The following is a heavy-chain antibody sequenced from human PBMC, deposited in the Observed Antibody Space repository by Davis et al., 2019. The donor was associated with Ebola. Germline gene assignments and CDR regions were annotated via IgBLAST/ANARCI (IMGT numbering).Heavy chain of an antibody. CDR3: ARGAQWLGMPFDY. CDR2: ISVYNGNT. Sequence: ASAKVSCNASAYTFTSYGISWVRQAPGQGPEWMGWISVYNGNTHYIQKFQGRVTMTTDTSTSTAYMELRDLRSDDTALYYCARGAQWLGMPFDYWGQGTLVTVSS. CDR1: AYTFTSYG. J-gene: IGHJ4*02. V-gene: IGHV1-18*04. D-gene: IGHD6-19*01.